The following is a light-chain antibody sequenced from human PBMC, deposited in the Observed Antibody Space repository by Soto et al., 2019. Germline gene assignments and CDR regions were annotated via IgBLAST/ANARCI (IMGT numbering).Light chain of an antibody. CDR2: GNS. CDR1: SSNIGAGYD. Sequence: QPVLTQPPSVSGAPGQRVTISCTGSSSNIGAGYDVHWYQELPGTAPKLLIYGNSNRPSGVPDRFSGSKSGTSVSLAITGLQAEDEADYYCQSYDSSLSAVVFGGGTNLTVL. J-gene: IGLJ2*01. V-gene: IGLV1-40*01. CDR3: QSYDSSLSAVV.